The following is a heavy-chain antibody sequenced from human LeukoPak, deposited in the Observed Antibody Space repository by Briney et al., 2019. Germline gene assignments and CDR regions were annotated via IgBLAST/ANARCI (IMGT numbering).Heavy chain of an antibody. Sequence: GGSLRLSCAASGFTFSSYWMHWVRQAPGKGLVWVSRINTDGSSTSYADSVKGRFTISRDNAKNTLYLQMNSLRAEGTAVYYCARVSSSSWWALDYWGQGTLVTVSS. CDR2: INTDGSST. J-gene: IGHJ4*02. V-gene: IGHV3-74*01. CDR1: GFTFSSYW. D-gene: IGHD6-13*01. CDR3: ARVSSSSWWALDY.